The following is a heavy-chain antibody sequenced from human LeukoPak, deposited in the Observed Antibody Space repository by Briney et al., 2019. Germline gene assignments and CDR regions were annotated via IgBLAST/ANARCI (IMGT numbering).Heavy chain of an antibody. J-gene: IGHJ5*02. D-gene: IGHD2-2*01. V-gene: IGHV3-23*01. Sequence: PGGSLRLSCAASGFTFSTYALTWVRQAPGKGLEWVSTIGGSGGVTYYADSVKGRFTISRDNSNKTLYLQMNSLRAEETAVYYCAKDGRGGDCTSASCTNWFGPWGQGTLVTVSS. CDR3: AKDGRGGDCTSASCTNWFGP. CDR1: GFTFSTYA. CDR2: IGGSGGVT.